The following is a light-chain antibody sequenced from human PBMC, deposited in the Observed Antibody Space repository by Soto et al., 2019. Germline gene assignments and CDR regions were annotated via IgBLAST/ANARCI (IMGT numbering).Light chain of an antibody. CDR1: SSDVGGYNY. V-gene: IGLV2-14*01. CDR3: SSYTSSSTQV. J-gene: IGLJ1*01. CDR2: DVS. Sequence: SALTQPASVSGSPGQSITISCTGTSSDVGGYNYVSWYQQHPGKAPKLMIYDVSNRPSGVSNRFSGSKSGNTASLTISGLQAEDEADYYCSSYTSSSTQVFGTGTKATVL.